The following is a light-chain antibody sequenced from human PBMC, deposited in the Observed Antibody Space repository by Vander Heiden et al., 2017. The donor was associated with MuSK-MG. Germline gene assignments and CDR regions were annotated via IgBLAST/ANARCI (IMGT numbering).Light chain of an antibody. CDR1: TGPVTIGHY. J-gene: IGLJ2*01. CDR3: LLSYNGVRV. CDR2: DTT. Sequence: QAVVTQETSLTVSPGGTVTLTCGSSTGPVTIGHYPYWFQQRPGQAPRTLNYDTTNKQARTPSRFSGSLFGGKAALTLSGAQPEDEADYYCLLSYNGVRVFGGGTKLTVL. V-gene: IGLV7-46*01.